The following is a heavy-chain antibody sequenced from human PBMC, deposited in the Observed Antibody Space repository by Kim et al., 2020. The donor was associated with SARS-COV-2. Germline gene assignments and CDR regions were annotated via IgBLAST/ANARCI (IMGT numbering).Heavy chain of an antibody. J-gene: IGHJ5*02. CDR3: ARASNLWFDP. CDR1: GGSISSGGYY. CDR2: IYYSGST. V-gene: IGHV4-31*03. Sequence: SETLSLTCTVSGGSISSGGYYWSWIRQHPGKGLEWIGYIYYSGSTYYNPSLKSRVTISVDTSKNQFSLKLSSVTAADTAVYYCARASNLWFDPWGQGTLVTVSS.